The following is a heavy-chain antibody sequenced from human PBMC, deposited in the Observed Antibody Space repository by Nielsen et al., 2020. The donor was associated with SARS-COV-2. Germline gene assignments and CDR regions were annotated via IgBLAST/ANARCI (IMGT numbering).Heavy chain of an antibody. Sequence: SETLSLTCTVSGGSISNYYWSWIRQHPGKGLEWIGYIYYSGSTYYNPPLKSRVTISVDTSKNQFSLKLSSVTAADTAVYYCARARITMIVVVNAFDIWGQGTMVTVSS. CDR3: ARARITMIVVVNAFDI. CDR1: GGSISNYY. V-gene: IGHV4-59*06. J-gene: IGHJ3*02. CDR2: IYYSGST. D-gene: IGHD3-22*01.